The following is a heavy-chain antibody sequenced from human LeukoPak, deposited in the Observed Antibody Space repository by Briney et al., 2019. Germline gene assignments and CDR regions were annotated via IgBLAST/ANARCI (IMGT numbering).Heavy chain of an antibody. D-gene: IGHD3-16*02. CDR2: IYVTGN. Sequence: SETLSLTCTVSGGSIGTYYWSWVRQSPAKGLEWIGYIYVTGNRYNPYLQSRVTISVDTSRNQFFLKMGSVTTADTAVYYCARHIGGGIEDMDVWGKGTKVTVSS. CDR3: ARHIGGGIEDMDV. V-gene: IGHV4-59*08. CDR1: GGSIGTYY. J-gene: IGHJ6*03.